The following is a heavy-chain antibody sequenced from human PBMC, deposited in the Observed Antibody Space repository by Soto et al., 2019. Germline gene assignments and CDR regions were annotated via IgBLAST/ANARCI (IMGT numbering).Heavy chain of an antibody. CDR2: INPNSGGT. CDR3: ARGFHIVVVTAISTGVGFDP. J-gene: IGHJ5*02. Sequence: ASVKVSCKASGYTFTGYYMHWVRQAHGQGLEWMGWINPNSGGTNYAQKFQGWVTMTRDTSISTAYMELSRLRSDDTAVYYCARGFHIVVVTAISTGVGFDPWGQGTLVTVSS. V-gene: IGHV1-2*04. D-gene: IGHD2-21*02. CDR1: GYTFTGYY.